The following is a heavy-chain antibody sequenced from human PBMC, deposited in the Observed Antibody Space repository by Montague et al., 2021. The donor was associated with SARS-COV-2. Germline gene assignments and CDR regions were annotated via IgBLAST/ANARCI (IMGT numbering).Heavy chain of an antibody. V-gene: IGHV3-74*01. J-gene: IGHJ5*02. Sequence: SLILSCAASGFTFSSYWMHWVRQAPVKGLVWVSRINSDGRRTSYXDSVKGRFTISRDNAKNTVYLQMNSPRAEDTAVYYCARDIAVVTFDPWGQGTLVTVSS. D-gene: IGHD6-19*01. CDR1: GFTFSSYW. CDR3: ARDIAVVTFDP. CDR2: INSDGRRT.